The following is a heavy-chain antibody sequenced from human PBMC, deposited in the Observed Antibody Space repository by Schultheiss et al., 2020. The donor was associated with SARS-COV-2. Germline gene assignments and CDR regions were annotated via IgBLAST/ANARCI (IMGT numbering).Heavy chain of an antibody. V-gene: IGHV3-23*01. CDR1: GFTFSSYW. D-gene: IGHD2-15*01. CDR3: AKDHCSGGSCGGGNSGDY. J-gene: IGHJ4*02. CDR2: ISGSGGST. Sequence: GGSLRLSCAASGFTFSSYWMSWVRQAPGKGLEWVSAISGSGGSTYYADSVKGRFTISRDNSKNTLYLQMNSLRAEDTAVYYCAKDHCSGGSCGGGNSGDYWGQGTLVTVSS.